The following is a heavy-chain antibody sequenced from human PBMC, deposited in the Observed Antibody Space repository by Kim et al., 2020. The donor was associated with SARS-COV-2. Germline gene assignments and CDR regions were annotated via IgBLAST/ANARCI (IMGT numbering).Heavy chain of an antibody. CDR3: AKASGIAAAGKRNWFDP. CDR2: ISYDGNIQ. Sequence: GGSLRLSCAASGLTFGSYAMHWVRQAPGKGLEWVAVISYDGNIQYYSDSVKGRFTISRDNSKKTLYLQMNSLRAEDTAVYYCAKASGIAAAGKRNWFDP. D-gene: IGHD6-13*01. CDR1: GLTFGSYA. V-gene: IGHV3-30*04. J-gene: IGHJ5*02.